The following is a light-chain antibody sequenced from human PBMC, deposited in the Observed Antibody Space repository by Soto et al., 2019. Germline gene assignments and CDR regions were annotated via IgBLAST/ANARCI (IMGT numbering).Light chain of an antibody. V-gene: IGKV4-1*01. J-gene: IGKJ4*01. CDR3: KQYYRSPLT. CDR2: WAT. Sequence: DIVMTQSPDSLAVSLGEKATINCKSSQSLLSNNRNFLAWYQHKPGQPPKALIYWATARESGVPDRFSGSESGTDFTLPISSLQAEDVAVYYCKQYYRSPLTFGGGTKVRSN. CDR1: QSLLSNNRNF.